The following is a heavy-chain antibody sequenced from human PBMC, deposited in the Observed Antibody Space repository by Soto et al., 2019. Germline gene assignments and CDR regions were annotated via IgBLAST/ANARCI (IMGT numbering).Heavy chain of an antibody. CDR2: ISYSGST. CDR1: GGSISSGNYY. CDR3: ATMGTPATGLYFFDY. Sequence: SETLSLTCTVSGGSISSGNYYWSWIRQPPGKGLEWIGFISYSGSTYYSTSLKSRVTISVDTSKRQFSLNLSFVTAADTSVYYCATMGTPATGLYFFDYWGQGSLVTVS. D-gene: IGHD2-15*01. V-gene: IGHV4-30-4*01. J-gene: IGHJ4*02.